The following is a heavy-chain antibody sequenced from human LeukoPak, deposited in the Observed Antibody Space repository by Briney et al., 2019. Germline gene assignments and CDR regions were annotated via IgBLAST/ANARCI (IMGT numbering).Heavy chain of an antibody. Sequence: ASVKVSCKVSGYTLTELSMHWVRQAPGKGLEWMGGFDPEGGETIYAQKFQGRVTMTEDTSTDTAYMELSSLRSEDTAVYYCATDLYGDYDLGYWGQGTLVTVSS. CDR1: GYTLTELS. J-gene: IGHJ4*02. CDR2: FDPEGGET. V-gene: IGHV1-24*01. CDR3: ATDLYGDYDLGY. D-gene: IGHD4-17*01.